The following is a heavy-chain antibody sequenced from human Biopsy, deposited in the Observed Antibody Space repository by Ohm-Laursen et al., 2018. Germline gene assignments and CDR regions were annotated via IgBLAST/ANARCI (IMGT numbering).Heavy chain of an antibody. CDR2: IIPIVDIA. CDR1: GDTFNKYG. Sequence: GATVKISCKASGDTFNKYGILWVRQAPGQGLEWMGKIIPIVDIANYVQRFQGRVTMTADKSNSTAYLDLSSLISEDTAVYYCARGGSGSGYYGMDVWGQGTTVTVSS. CDR3: ARGGSGSGYYGMDV. V-gene: IGHV1-69*04. J-gene: IGHJ6*02. D-gene: IGHD3-10*01.